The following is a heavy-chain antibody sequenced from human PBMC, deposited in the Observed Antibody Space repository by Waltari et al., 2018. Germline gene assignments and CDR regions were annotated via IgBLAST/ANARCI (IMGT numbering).Heavy chain of an antibody. CDR3: ARLVVTAIPGHYYFDY. CDR1: GGSFSGYY. V-gene: IGHV4-34*01. J-gene: IGHJ4*02. Sequence: QVQLQQWGAGLLKPSETLSLTCAVYGGSFSGYYWSWIRQPPGKGLEWIGEINHSGSTNYNPSLKRRVTISVDTSKNQFSLKLSSVTAADTAVFYCARLVVTAIPGHYYFDYWGQGTLVTVSS. CDR2: INHSGST. D-gene: IGHD2-21*02.